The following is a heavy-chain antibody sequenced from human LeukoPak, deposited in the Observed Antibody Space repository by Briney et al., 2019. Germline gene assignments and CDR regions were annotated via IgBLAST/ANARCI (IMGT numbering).Heavy chain of an antibody. J-gene: IGHJ4*02. CDR2: MYYSGST. V-gene: IGHV4-59*01. CDR3: ARVSVSGYGYYYFDY. Sequence: SETLSLTCTVSGGSIRSSYWTWIRQPPGKGLEWIGYMYYSGSTKYNPSLKSRVTMSVDTSQNQFSLKLSSVTAADTAVYHCARVSVSGYGYYYFDYWGQGTLVTVSS. CDR1: GGSIRSSY. D-gene: IGHD5-12*01.